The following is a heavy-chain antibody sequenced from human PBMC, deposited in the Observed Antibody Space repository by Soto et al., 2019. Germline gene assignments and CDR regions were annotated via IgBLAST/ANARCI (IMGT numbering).Heavy chain of an antibody. V-gene: IGHV4-34*01. CDR1: GGSFSGFY. Sequence: QVQLKQWGAGLLKPSETLSLTCAVYGGSFSGFYWSWIRQPPGKGLEWIGEINHSGSTNYNPSLKSRVTISVDTSKNQVSLKLRSVTAADTAVYYCARVTSGMDVWGQGTTVTVSS. J-gene: IGHJ6*02. CDR2: INHSGST. CDR3: ARVTSGMDV.